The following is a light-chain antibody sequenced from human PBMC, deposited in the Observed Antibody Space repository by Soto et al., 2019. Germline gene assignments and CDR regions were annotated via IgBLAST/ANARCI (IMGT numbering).Light chain of an antibody. Sequence: DIKMTQSPSSLSASVGDRVTITCRASQSIYTSLNWYQQKPGKAPKLLIYAASNLQSGVPSRFSGSGSGTDFTLTISSLQPEDFATYYCQQSYTAPYTFGQGTKVEIK. V-gene: IGKV1-39*01. J-gene: IGKJ2*01. CDR3: QQSYTAPYT. CDR1: QSIYTS. CDR2: AAS.